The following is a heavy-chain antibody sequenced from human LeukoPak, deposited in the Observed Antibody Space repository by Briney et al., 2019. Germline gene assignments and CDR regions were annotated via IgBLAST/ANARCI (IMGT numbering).Heavy chain of an antibody. V-gene: IGHV3-23*01. CDR3: AKGTAQWELYDY. D-gene: IGHD4-23*01. CDR1: GFAFGSYA. Sequence: PGGSLRLSCAASGFAFGSYAMSWVRQAPGKGLEWVSAIIEGGDATFYTDSVKGRFTISRDNSKNTLYLQMNSLRAEDTALYYCAKGTAQWELYDYWGQGTLVTVSS. J-gene: IGHJ4*02. CDR2: IIEGGDAT.